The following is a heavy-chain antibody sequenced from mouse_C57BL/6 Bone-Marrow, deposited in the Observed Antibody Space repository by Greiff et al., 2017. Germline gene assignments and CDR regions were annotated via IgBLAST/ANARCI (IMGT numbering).Heavy chain of an antibody. Sequence: VQLQQPGAELVKPGASVKLSCKASGYTFTSYWMPWVKQRPGRGLEWIGSIDPNSGGTKYNEKFKSKATLTVDKPSSTAYMQLSSLTSEDSAVYYCARAAYSNYVGYFDVWGTGTTVTVSS. CDR2: IDPNSGGT. CDR1: GYTFTSYW. D-gene: IGHD2-5*01. V-gene: IGHV1-72*01. CDR3: ARAAYSNYVGYFDV. J-gene: IGHJ1*03.